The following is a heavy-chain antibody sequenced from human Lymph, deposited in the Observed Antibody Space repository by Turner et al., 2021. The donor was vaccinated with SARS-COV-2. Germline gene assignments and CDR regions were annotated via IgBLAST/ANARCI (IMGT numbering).Heavy chain of an antibody. CDR3: AKVRSIFGVVIGGMDV. D-gene: IGHD3-3*01. CDR2: ISNDGSNK. Sequence: QVRLVESGGGVVEPGRSLRLSCAASGFTFSSYGMHWVRQAPGKGLEWVAVISNDGSNKYYADSVKGRFTISRDNTKKTLYLQMNSLRAEDTAVYYCAKVRSIFGVVIGGMDVWGQGTTVTVSS. CDR1: GFTFSSYG. V-gene: IGHV3-30*18. J-gene: IGHJ6*02.